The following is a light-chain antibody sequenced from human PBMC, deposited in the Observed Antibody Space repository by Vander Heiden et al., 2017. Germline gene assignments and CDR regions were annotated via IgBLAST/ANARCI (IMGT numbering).Light chain of an antibody. CDR1: QSLSSY. J-gene: IGKJ4*01. V-gene: IGKV3-11*01. CDR2: DAS. Sequence: EIVLTQSLATLSLSPGERATLSCRASQSLSSYLAWYQQQPGQAPRLLIGDASSRATSIPARCGGSGSGTDFTLSISRVEPEDVADYYCQQRYKWPHTFGEGTKVEIK. CDR3: QQRYKWPHT.